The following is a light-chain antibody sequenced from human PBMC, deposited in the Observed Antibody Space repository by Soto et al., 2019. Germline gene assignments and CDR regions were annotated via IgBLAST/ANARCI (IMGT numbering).Light chain of an antibody. J-gene: IGKJ4*01. Sequence: DIQLTQSPSFLSASVGDRVTITCRASRGISSYLAWYQQKPGKAPKLLIYGASTLQSGVPSRFSGSGSGTEFTLTISSLHPEDFATFYCQQFDSYPFTFGGGTKVEIK. CDR2: GAS. CDR3: QQFDSYPFT. V-gene: IGKV1-9*01. CDR1: RGISSY.